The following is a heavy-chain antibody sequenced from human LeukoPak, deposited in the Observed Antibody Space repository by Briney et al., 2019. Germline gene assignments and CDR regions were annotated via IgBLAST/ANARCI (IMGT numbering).Heavy chain of an antibody. Sequence: PSETLSLTCAVYGGSFSGYYWSWIRQPPGKGLEWIGEINHSGSTNYNPSLKSRVTISVDTSKNQFSLKLSSVTAADTAVYYCARGGQDIVVVPAAYYYYYYGMDAWGQGTTVTVSS. CDR2: INHSGST. CDR3: ARGGQDIVVVPAAYYYYYYGMDA. CDR1: GGSFSGYY. V-gene: IGHV4-34*01. D-gene: IGHD2-2*01. J-gene: IGHJ6*02.